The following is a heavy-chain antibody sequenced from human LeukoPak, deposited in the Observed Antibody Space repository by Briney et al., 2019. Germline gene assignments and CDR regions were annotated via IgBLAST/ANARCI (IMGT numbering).Heavy chain of an antibody. D-gene: IGHD6-13*01. V-gene: IGHV3-23*01. J-gene: IGHJ4*02. CDR1: GFTFSSYA. Sequence: GGSLRLSCAASGFTFSSYAMSWVRQAPGKGLEWVSVISNSGGSTFYADSVKGRFTISRDNSKNTLYLQMNSLRAENPAVYYCAQDVAWYFYFDYWGQGTLVTVSS. CDR2: ISNSGGST. CDR3: AQDVAWYFYFDY.